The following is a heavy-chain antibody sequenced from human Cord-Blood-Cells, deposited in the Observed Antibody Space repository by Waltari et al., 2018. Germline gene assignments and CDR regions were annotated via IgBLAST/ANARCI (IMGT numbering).Heavy chain of an antibody. D-gene: IGHD6-6*01. J-gene: IGHJ5*02. CDR3: ARDRAARPDWFDP. Sequence: QVQLVQSGAEVKKPGASVKVSCKASGYTFTSYGISWVRQAPGQGLEWMGWISAYNGNTNYAQKLQGRVSMSTDTSTSTAYRELRSLRSDDTAVYYCARDRAARPDWFDPWGQGTLVTVSS. CDR2: ISAYNGNT. CDR1: GYTFTSYG. V-gene: IGHV1-18*01.